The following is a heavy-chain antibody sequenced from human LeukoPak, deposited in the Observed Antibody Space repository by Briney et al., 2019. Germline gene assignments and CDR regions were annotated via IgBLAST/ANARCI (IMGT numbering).Heavy chain of an antibody. Sequence: GASVKVSCKASGYTFDTYHINWVRQAIGQGLEYMGWINPNSGDTGYAQKFQGRVTISRNTSISTAYMELSSLRSADTAVYYCARERVGSGSADYWGQGTLVTVSS. V-gene: IGHV1-8*03. J-gene: IGHJ4*02. CDR3: ARERVGSGSADY. D-gene: IGHD1-26*01. CDR2: INPNSGDT. CDR1: GYTFDTYH.